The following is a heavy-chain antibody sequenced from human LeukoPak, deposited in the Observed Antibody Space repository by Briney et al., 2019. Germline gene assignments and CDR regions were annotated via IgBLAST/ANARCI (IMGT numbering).Heavy chain of an antibody. CDR1: GFTFSAYR. D-gene: IGHD4-23*01. J-gene: IGHJ4*02. Sequence: GGSLRLSCAASGFTFSAYRMSWVRQAPGKGLEWVANIKRDRSDIYYVDSVKGRFTISRDNAKNSLYLQMNSLRAEDTAVYSCARKTVVGSSFDSWGQGAPVTVSS. CDR3: ARKTVVGSSFDS. V-gene: IGHV3-7*03. CDR2: IKRDRSDI.